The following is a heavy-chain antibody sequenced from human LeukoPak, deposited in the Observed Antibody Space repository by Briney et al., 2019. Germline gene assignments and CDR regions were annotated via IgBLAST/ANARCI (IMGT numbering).Heavy chain of an antibody. J-gene: IGHJ4*02. CDR3: ATGSGWYASAAYDY. D-gene: IGHD6-19*01. Sequence: ASVKVSCKVSGYTLTELSMHWVRQAPGKGLEWMGGFDPEGGETIYAQKFQGRVTMTEDTSTDTAYMELSSLRSEDTAVYYCATGSGWYASAAYDYWGQGTLVTVSS. CDR1: GYTLTELS. V-gene: IGHV1-24*01. CDR2: FDPEGGET.